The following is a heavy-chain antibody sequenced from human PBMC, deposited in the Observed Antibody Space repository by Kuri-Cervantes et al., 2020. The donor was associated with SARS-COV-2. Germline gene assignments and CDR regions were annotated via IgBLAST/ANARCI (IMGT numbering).Heavy chain of an antibody. CDR3: ARGLVDRYCSSTSCPYYYYYYMDV. CDR2: ISAYNGNT. CDR1: GYTFTSYG. Sequence: ASVKVSCKASGYTFTSYGISWVRQALGQRLEWMGWISAYNGNTNYAQKLQGRVTMTTDTSTSTAYMELRSLRSEDTAVYYCARGLVDRYCSSTSCPYYYYYYMDVWGKGTTVTVSS. V-gene: IGHV1-18*01. D-gene: IGHD2-2*01. J-gene: IGHJ6*03.